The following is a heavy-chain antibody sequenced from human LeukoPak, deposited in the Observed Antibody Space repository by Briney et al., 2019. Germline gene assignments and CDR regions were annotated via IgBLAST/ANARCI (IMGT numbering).Heavy chain of an antibody. CDR3: ARDSSDFDY. V-gene: IGHV3-30-3*01. CDR1: GFTFSSFA. Sequence: GGSLRLSCAASGFTFSSFAMQGVRQAPGKGLEWVAFISYDGTNIYSADSVKGRFTVSRDNSKNTLFLQMNSLRREDTAVYYCARDSSDFDYWGQGTLVTVSS. J-gene: IGHJ4*02. CDR2: ISYDGTNI. D-gene: IGHD3-22*01.